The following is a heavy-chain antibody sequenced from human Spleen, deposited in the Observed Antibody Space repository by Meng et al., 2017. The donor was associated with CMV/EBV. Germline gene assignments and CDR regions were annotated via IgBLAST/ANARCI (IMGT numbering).Heavy chain of an antibody. CDR3: AREEAVVAAAFDV. D-gene: IGHD2-15*01. Sequence: GESLKISCVGSGFDFKNYPFHWVRQAPGGGLEWLALISYDSVQKVYRESVRGRFIVSRDNSRNSVYVQMNSLRNEDSGVYFCAREEAVVAAAFDVWGRGTLVTVSS. V-gene: IGHV3-30-3*01. CDR2: ISYDSVQK. J-gene: IGHJ4*01. CDR1: GFDFKNYP.